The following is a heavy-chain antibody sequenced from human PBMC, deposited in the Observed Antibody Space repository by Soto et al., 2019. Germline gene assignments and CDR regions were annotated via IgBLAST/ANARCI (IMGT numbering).Heavy chain of an antibody. CDR1: GFTFSSYA. CDR2: ISGSGGST. V-gene: IGHV3-23*01. Sequence: GGSLRLSCAASGFTFSSYAMSWVRQAPGKGLEWVSAISGSGGSTYYADSVKGRFTISRDNSKNTLYLQMNSLRAEDTAVYYCARSLVLVPLYDYGDYVGVYYFDYWGQGTLVTVSS. D-gene: IGHD4-17*01. J-gene: IGHJ4*02. CDR3: ARSLVLVPLYDYGDYVGVYYFDY.